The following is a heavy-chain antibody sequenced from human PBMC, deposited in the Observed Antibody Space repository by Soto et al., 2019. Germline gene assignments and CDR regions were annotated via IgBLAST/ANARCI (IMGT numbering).Heavy chain of an antibody. V-gene: IGHV1-3*01. J-gene: IGHJ6*03. CDR3: ARDQIAAGSYYYYYYYMDV. CDR1: GYTFTSYA. D-gene: IGHD6-13*01. Sequence: QVQLVQSGAEVKKPGASVKVSCKASGYTFTSYAMHWVRQAPGQRLEWMGWINAGNGNTKYSQKFQGRVTITRDTSASTVYMELSSLRSEDTAVYYCARDQIAAGSYYYYYYYMDVWGKGTTVTVSS. CDR2: INAGNGNT.